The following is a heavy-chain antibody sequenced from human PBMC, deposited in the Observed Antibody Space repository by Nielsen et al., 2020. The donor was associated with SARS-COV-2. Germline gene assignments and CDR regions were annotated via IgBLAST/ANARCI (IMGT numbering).Heavy chain of an antibody. V-gene: IGHV1-2*06. Sequence: ASVKVSCKASGYTFTGYYMHWVRQAPGQGLEWMGRINPNSGGTNYAQKFQGRVTMTRDTSISTAYMELSSLRSEDTAVYYCAREIKVMVRGVIMPIDYWGQGTLVTVSS. J-gene: IGHJ4*02. CDR1: GYTFTGYY. D-gene: IGHD3-10*01. CDR3: AREIKVMVRGVIMPIDY. CDR2: INPNSGGT.